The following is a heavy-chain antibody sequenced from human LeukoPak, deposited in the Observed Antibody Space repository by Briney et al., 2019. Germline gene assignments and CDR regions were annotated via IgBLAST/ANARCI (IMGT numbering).Heavy chain of an antibody. CDR1: GASVSSDY. D-gene: IGHD2/OR15-2a*01. CDR3: ARHPFQYPFDH. Sequence: SETLSLTCTVSGASVSSDYWSWIRQSPGKGLEWIGYIYHSGHTMSNPSLKSRVSLSLDTSNNQFSLKLSSVTAADTAVYYCARHPFQYPFDHWGQRTVVSASS. CDR2: IYHSGHT. V-gene: IGHV4-59*08. J-gene: IGHJ5*02.